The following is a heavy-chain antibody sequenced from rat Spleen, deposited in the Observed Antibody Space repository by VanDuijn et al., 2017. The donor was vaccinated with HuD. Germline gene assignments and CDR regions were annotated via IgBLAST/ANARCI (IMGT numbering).Heavy chain of an antibody. Sequence: EVQLVESGGGPVQPGRSLRLSCAASGFTFSDYYMAWVRQAPTKGLEWVASISYEGSSTYYGDSVKGRFTISRDNAKSTLYLQMNSLRSEDTATYYCARHSYAPIYVMDAWGQGASVTVSS. D-gene: IGHD1-12*01. CDR1: GFTFSDYY. V-gene: IGHV5-22*01. CDR2: ISYEGSST. CDR3: ARHSYAPIYVMDA. J-gene: IGHJ4*01.